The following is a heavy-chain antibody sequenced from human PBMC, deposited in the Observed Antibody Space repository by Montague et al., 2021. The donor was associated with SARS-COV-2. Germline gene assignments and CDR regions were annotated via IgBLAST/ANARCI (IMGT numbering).Heavy chain of an antibody. J-gene: IGHJ6*02. CDR3: ARVGRSYCSGNYDGMDV. CDR1: GGSITVSYC. D-gene: IGHD3-10*01. V-gene: IGHV4-4*02. CDR2: SCHTGST. Sequence: SETLSLTCTVSGGSITVSYCCSWVRQSPGRGLEWIGESCHTGSTTYNPSLSSRVAISLDKSNRHFSLRMTSVTAADTAVYYCARVGRSYCSGNYDGMDVWGQGTTVTVSS.